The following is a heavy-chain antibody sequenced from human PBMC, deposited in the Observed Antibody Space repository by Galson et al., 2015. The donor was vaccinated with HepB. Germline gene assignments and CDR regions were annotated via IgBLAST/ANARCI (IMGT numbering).Heavy chain of an antibody. Sequence: SLRLSCAASGFTFGDYAMSWFRQAPGKGLEWVGFIRSKAYGGTTEYAASVKGRFTISRDDSKSIAYLQMSSLKTEDTAVYYCTRVGSGIDWYFDLWGRGTLVTVSS. CDR2: IRSKAYGGTT. CDR3: TRVGSGIDWYFDL. CDR1: GFTFGDYA. J-gene: IGHJ2*01. V-gene: IGHV3-49*03. D-gene: IGHD1-26*01.